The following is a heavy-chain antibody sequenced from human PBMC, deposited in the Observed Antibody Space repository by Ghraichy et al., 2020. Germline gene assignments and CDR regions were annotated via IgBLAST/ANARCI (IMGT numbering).Heavy chain of an antibody. Sequence: ASVKVSCKASGYTFTDYYLHWVRQAPGQGLEWIGRFNPNSGGTDYAQEFQGRVTMTRDTSISTAYMQLSRLKSDDTALYYCTRDPSTTAVVLPADYWGQGTLVTVSS. CDR1: GYTFTDYY. CDR2: FNPNSGGT. J-gene: IGHJ4*02. CDR3: TRDPSTTAVVLPADY. V-gene: IGHV1-2*06. D-gene: IGHD5-18*01.